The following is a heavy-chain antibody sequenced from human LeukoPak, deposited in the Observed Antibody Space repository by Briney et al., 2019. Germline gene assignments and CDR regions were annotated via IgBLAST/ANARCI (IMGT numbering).Heavy chain of an antibody. CDR2: IYTDGTT. CDR1: GGSTSSYY. CDR3: ARDDYGKSDY. J-gene: IGHJ4*02. D-gene: IGHD4-17*01. V-gene: IGHV4-4*07. Sequence: SETLSPTCTVSGGSTSSYYWSWIRQPAGKGLEWIGRIYTDGTTNYNPSLKSRVTMSVDTSKNQFSLKLSSVTVADTAVCYCARDDYGKSDYWGQGTLVTVSS.